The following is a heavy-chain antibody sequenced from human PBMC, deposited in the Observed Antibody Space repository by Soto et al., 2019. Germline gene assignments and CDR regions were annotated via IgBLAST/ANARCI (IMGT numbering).Heavy chain of an antibody. D-gene: IGHD1-1*01. Sequence: QEQLVESGGGVVQPGRSLRLSCSASGFTFNSYIMHWVRQAPGKGLECVAIISNDGTNKYYGDSVKGRFTISRDNSKNTLYLQMNSLRDDDTAVYYCARTHTTKAYMGDYWGQGTLVTVSS. CDR2: ISNDGTNK. CDR1: GFTFNSYI. V-gene: IGHV3-30-3*01. CDR3: ARTHTTKAYMGDY. J-gene: IGHJ4*02.